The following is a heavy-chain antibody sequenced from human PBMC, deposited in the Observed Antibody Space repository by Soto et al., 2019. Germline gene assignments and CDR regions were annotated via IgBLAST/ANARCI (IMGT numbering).Heavy chain of an antibody. D-gene: IGHD5-18*01. V-gene: IGHV1-8*01. J-gene: IGHJ4*02. CDR2: MNPNSGNT. Sequence: QVQLVQSGAEVKKPGASVKVSCKASGYTFTSYDINWVRQATGQGLEWMGWMNPNSGNTGYAQKFQDRATMTRNTSISTAYMELSSLRSEDTAVYYCARGVDTAMVNDYWGQGTLVTVSS. CDR3: ARGVDTAMVNDY. CDR1: GYTFTSYD.